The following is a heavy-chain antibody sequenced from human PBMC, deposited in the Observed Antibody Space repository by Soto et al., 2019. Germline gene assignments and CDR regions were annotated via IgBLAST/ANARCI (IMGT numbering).Heavy chain of an antibody. Sequence: SVKVSSKASGGTFSSYAISWVRQAPGQGLEWMGGIIPIFGTANYAQKFQGRVTITADESTSTAYMELSSLRSEDTAVYYCARSRTTYYDILNGDSYYYYGMDVWGQGTTVTVSS. CDR2: IIPIFGTA. V-gene: IGHV1-69*13. CDR1: GGTFSSYA. D-gene: IGHD3-9*01. CDR3: ARSRTTYYDILNGDSYYYYGMDV. J-gene: IGHJ6*02.